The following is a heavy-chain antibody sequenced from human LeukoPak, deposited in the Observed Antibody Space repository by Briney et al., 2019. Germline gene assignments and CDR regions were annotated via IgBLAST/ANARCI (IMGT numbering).Heavy chain of an antibody. CDR1: GGSFSGYY. CDR2: INHSGST. J-gene: IGHJ4*02. D-gene: IGHD6-13*01. CDR3: ARGAGIAAAGTFDY. Sequence: SETLSLTCAVYGGSFSGYYWSWIRRPPGKGLEWIGEINHSGSTNYNPSLKSRVTISVDTSKNQFSLKLSSVTAADTAVYYCARGAGIAAAGTFDYWGQGTLVTVSS. V-gene: IGHV4-34*01.